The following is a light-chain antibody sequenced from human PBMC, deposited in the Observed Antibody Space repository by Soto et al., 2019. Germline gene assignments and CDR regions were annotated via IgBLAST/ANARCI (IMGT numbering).Light chain of an antibody. CDR1: QGINTF. CDR2: AAS. J-gene: IGKJ4*01. Sequence: IQLTQSPSSLSASVGDRVTITCRASQGINTFLACYQQKPGKAPKLLIYAASTLQSGVPSRFSGSGSGTDFTLTISSLQPEDFATYYCQQLESYPSTFGGGTKVDI. CDR3: QQLESYPST. V-gene: IGKV1-9*01.